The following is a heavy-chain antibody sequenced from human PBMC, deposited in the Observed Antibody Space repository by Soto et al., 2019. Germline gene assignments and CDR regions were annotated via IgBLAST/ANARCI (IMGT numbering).Heavy chain of an antibody. CDR2: IYHSGST. Sequence: SETLSLTCAVSGGSISSGGYSWSWIRQPPGKGLEWIGYIYHSGSTYYNPSLKSRVTISVDRSKNQFSLKLSSVTAADTAVYYCARGIGIAAAGRVWFDPWGQGTLVTVS. J-gene: IGHJ5*02. CDR3: ARGIGIAAAGRVWFDP. D-gene: IGHD6-13*01. CDR1: GGSISSGGYS. V-gene: IGHV4-30-2*01.